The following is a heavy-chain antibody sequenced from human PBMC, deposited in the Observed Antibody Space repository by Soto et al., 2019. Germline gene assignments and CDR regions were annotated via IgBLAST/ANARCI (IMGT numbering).Heavy chain of an antibody. Sequence: QVQLQESGPGLVKPSETLSLTCTVSGGSISSYYWSWIRQPPGKGLEWIGYIYYSGSTNYNPSLKSRVTISVDTSKNQFSLKLSSVTAADTAVYYCASSLVDYGDYGYWFDPWGQGTLVTVSS. J-gene: IGHJ5*02. V-gene: IGHV4-59*01. CDR1: GGSISSYY. CDR2: IYYSGST. CDR3: ASSLVDYGDYGYWFDP. D-gene: IGHD4-17*01.